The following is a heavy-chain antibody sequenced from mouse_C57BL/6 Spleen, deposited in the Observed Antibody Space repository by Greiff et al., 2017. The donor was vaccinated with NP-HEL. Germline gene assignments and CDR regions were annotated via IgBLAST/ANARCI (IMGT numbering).Heavy chain of an antibody. CDR1: GYTFTSYW. CDR3: ASSDPTMVPTGFAY. Sequence: VQLQQSGAELVMPGASVKLSCKASGYTFTSYWMHWVKQRPGQGLEWIGEIDPSDSYTNYNQKFKGKSTLTVDKSSSTAYMQLSSLTSEDSAVYYCASSDPTMVPTGFAYWGQGTLVTVSA. J-gene: IGHJ3*01. V-gene: IGHV1-69*01. CDR2: IDPSDSYT. D-gene: IGHD2-10*01.